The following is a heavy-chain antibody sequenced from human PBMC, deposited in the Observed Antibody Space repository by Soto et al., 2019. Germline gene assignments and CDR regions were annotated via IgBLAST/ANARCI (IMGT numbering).Heavy chain of an antibody. J-gene: IGHJ6*02. CDR1: GFTFTSYA. V-gene: IGHV3-23*01. D-gene: IGHD6-19*01. Sequence: GGSLRLSCAASGFTFTSYAMTWVRQAPGKGLEWVSAIGGSGGNTFYADSVKGRFTISRDKSKNTLYLQLSSLRSDDTAVYYCARTIAVADWYYYYGMDVWGQGTTVTVSS. CDR3: ARTIAVADWYYYYGMDV. CDR2: IGGSGGNT.